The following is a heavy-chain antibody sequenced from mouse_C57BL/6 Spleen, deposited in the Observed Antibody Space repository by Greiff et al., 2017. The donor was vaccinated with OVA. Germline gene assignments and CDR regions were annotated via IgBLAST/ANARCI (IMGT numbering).Heavy chain of an antibody. J-gene: IGHJ3*01. Sequence: VQLQQSGPELVKPGASVKISCKASGYTFTDYYMNWVKQSHGTSLEWIGDINPNNGGTSYNQKFKGKATLTVDKSSSTAYMELRSLTSEDSAVDYCAYGRWDGLAWFAYWGQGTLVTVSA. D-gene: IGHD2-3*01. CDR1: GYTFTDYY. V-gene: IGHV1-26*01. CDR3: AYGRWDGLAWFAY. CDR2: INPNNGGT.